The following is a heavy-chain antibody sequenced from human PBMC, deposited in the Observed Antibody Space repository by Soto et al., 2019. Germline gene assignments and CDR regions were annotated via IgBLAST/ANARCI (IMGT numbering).Heavy chain of an antibody. CDR2: IIPIFGTA. Sequence: ASVKVSCKASGGTFSSYAISWVRQAPGQGLEWMGGIIPIFGTANYAQKFQGRVTITADESTSTAYMELSSLRSEDTAVYYCARPHTMVRGGSPGPHLYYYYGMDVWGQGTTVTVSS. CDR3: ARPHTMVRGGSPGPHLYYYYGMDV. V-gene: IGHV1-69*13. J-gene: IGHJ6*02. CDR1: GGTFSSYA. D-gene: IGHD3-10*01.